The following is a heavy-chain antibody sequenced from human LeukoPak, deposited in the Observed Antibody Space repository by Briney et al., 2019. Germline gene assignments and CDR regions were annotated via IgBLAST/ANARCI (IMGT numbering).Heavy chain of an antibody. CDR2: ISSSSSYI. J-gene: IGHJ4*02. CDR3: ARAKEYSSSLYYFDY. V-gene: IGHV3-21*01. CDR1: GFNFSSYS. Sequence: PGGSLRLSCAASGFNFSSYSMNWVRQAPGKGLAWVSSISSSSSYIYYADSVKGRFTISRDNAKNSLYLQMNGLRAEDTAVYYCARAKEYSSSLYYFDYWGQGTLVTVSS. D-gene: IGHD6-6*01.